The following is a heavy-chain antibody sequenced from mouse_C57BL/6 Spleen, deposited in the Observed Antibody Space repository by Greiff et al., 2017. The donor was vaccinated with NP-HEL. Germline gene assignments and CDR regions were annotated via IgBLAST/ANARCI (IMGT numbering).Heavy chain of an antibody. Sequence: VQLQQSGAELVRPGASVTLSCKASGYTFTDYEMHWVKQTPVHGLEWIGAIDPETGGTAYNQKFKGKAILTADKSSSTAYMELRSLTSEDSAVYYCTRGGGNYGSSHWYFDVWGTGTTVTVSS. V-gene: IGHV1-15*01. D-gene: IGHD1-1*01. CDR1: GYTFTDYE. CDR2: IDPETGGT. J-gene: IGHJ1*03. CDR3: TRGGGNYGSSHWYFDV.